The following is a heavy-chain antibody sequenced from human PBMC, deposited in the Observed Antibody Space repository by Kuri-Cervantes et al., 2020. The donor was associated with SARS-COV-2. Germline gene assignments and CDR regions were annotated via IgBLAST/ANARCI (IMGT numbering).Heavy chain of an antibody. D-gene: IGHD6-13*01. V-gene: IGHV1-18*04. CDR1: GYTLTSYG. CDR2: ISAYNGNT. Sequence: ASVKVSCKASGYTLTSYGISWVRQAPGQGLEWMGWISAYNGNTNYAQKLQGRVTMTTDTSTSTAYMEMRSLRSDDTAVYYCARDHMQLKGMGVWGQGTTVTVSS. J-gene: IGHJ6*02. CDR3: ARDHMQLKGMGV.